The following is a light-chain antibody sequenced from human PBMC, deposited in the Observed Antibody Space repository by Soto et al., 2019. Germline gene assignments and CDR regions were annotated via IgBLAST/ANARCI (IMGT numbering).Light chain of an antibody. CDR1: QSISDT. CDR2: GAS. J-gene: IGKJ1*01. CDR3: QQYNNWPWT. V-gene: IGKV3-15*01. Sequence: SQSAGTLSSSTGGRATLSCRASQSISDTLAWYQQKPGQAPRLLIHGASTRATGFPARFSGSGSGTDFTLTISSLQSEDFAVYYCQQYNNWPWTFGQGTKVDIK.